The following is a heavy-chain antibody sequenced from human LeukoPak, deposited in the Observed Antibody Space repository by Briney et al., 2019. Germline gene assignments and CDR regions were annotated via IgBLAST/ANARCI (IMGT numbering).Heavy chain of an antibody. J-gene: IGHJ4*02. CDR1: GYTLTELS. CDR2: FDPEDGET. CDR3: ATRYGVAAADFDY. V-gene: IGHV1-24*01. D-gene: IGHD6-13*01. Sequence: ASVKVSCKASGYTLTELSMHWVQQAPGKGLEWMGGFDPEDGETIYAQKFQGRVTMTEDTSTDTAYMELSSLRSEDTAVYYCATRYGVAAADFDYWGQGTLVTVSS.